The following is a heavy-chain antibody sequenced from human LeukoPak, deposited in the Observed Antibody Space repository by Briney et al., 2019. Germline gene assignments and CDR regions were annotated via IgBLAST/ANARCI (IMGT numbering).Heavy chain of an antibody. CDR2: IYYSGST. D-gene: IGHD3-3*01. CDR1: GGSISSGDYY. J-gene: IGHJ5*02. V-gene: IGHV4-30-4*01. Sequence: SETLSLTCTVSGGSISSGDYYWSWIRQPPGKGLEWIGYIYYSGSTYYNPSLKSRVTISVDTSKNQFSLKLSSVTAADTAVYYCARGPLGYDFWSGYFLRDGWFDPWGQGTLVTVSS. CDR3: ARGPLGYDFWSGYFLRDGWFDP.